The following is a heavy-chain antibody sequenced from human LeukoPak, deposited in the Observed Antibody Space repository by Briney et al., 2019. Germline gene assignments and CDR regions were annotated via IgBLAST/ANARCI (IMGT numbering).Heavy chain of an antibody. D-gene: IGHD1-26*01. CDR1: GFTFSSYG. CDR3: AKEGLVGATQIDY. V-gene: IGHV3-30*18. Sequence: GGSLRLSCAASGFTFSSYGMHWVRQAPGKGLEWVAVISYDGSNKYYADSVKGRFTISRDNSKNTLYLQMNGLRAEDTAVYYCAKEGLVGATQIDYWGQGTLVTVSS. J-gene: IGHJ4*02. CDR2: ISYDGSNK.